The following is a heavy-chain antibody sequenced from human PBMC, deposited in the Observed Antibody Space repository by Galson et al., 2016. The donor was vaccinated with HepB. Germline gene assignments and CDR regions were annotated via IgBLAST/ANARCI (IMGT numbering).Heavy chain of an antibody. D-gene: IGHD1-26*01. J-gene: IGHJ5*02. V-gene: IGHV3-7*04. CDR3: VRGYSGSYSGYFDP. CDR2: INRDGSEK. CDR1: GFSFSTYW. Sequence: SLRLSCAASGFSFSTYWMTWVRQAPGKGLEWVANINRDGSEKNYVDSVKGRFTISRDNAKNSLLLEMNSLRVEDTAVYYCVRGYSGSYSGYFDPWGQGILVVVSS.